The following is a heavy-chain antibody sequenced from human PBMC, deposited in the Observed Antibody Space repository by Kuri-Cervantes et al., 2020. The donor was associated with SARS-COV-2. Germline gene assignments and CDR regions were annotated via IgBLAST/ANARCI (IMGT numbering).Heavy chain of an antibody. CDR3: ARDRVGVHDY. D-gene: IGHD2-21*01. CDR1: GFIFKNYA. CDR2: TVYDGTTK. Sequence: GESLKISCAASGFIFKNYAMHWVRQAPGKGLEWVAVTVYDGTTKYYAVSVKGRFTISRDNSENTLYLQMNSLRAEDTAVYYCARDRVGVHDYWGQGTLVTVSS. V-gene: IGHV3-30-3*01. J-gene: IGHJ4*02.